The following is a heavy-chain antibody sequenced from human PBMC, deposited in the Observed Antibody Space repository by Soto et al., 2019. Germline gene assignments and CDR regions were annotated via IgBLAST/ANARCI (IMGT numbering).Heavy chain of an antibody. CDR1: GFTFSSYA. V-gene: IGHV3-30-3*01. CDR3: ARDPSYGMDV. CDR2: ISYDGSNK. J-gene: IGHJ6*02. Sequence: QVQLVESGGGVVQPGRSLRLSCAASGFTFSSYAMHWVRQAPGKGLEWVAVISYDGSNKYYADSVKGRFTISRDNSKNTLYLQMNSLRAEDTAVYYCARDPSYGMDVWGQGTTGPVSS.